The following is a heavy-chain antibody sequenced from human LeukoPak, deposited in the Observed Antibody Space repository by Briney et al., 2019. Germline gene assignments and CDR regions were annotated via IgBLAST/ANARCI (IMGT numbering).Heavy chain of an antibody. J-gene: IGHJ5*02. CDR3: ARERYSSGWFENWFDP. CDR2: IYYSGST. D-gene: IGHD6-19*01. V-gene: IGHV4-31*03. Sequence: SQTLSLTCTVSGGSISSGGYYWSWIRQHPGKGLEWIGYIYYSGSTYYNPSLKSRVTISVDTSRNQFSLKLSSVTAADTAVYYCARERYSSGWFENWFDPWGQGTLVTVSS. CDR1: GGSISSGGYY.